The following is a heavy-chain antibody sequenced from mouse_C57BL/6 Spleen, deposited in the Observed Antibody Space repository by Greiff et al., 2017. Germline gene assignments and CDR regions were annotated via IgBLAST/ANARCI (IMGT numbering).Heavy chain of an antibody. CDR1: GYTFTSYW. V-gene: IGHV1-55*01. CDR2: IYPGSGST. D-gene: IGHD1-1*01. J-gene: IGHJ4*01. Sequence: QVQLQQPGAELVKPGASVKMSCKASGYTFTSYWITWVKQRPGQGLEWIGDIYPGSGSTNYNDKFKSKATLTVDTSSSTAYMQLSSLTSEDSAVYYCARETTDYAMDYWGQGTSVTVSS. CDR3: ARETTDYAMDY.